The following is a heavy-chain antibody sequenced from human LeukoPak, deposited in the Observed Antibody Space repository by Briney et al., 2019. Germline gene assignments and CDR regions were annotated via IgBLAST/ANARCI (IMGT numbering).Heavy chain of an antibody. V-gene: IGHV4-38-2*02. D-gene: IGHD3-10*01. Sequence: SETLSLTCTVSGYSISSGYYWGWIRQPPGKGLEWIGSIYHSGSTYYNPSLKSRVTISVDTSKNQFSPKLSSVTAADTAVYYCARGRFGELLVYYYGMDVWGQGTTVTVSS. J-gene: IGHJ6*02. CDR1: GYSISSGYY. CDR2: IYHSGST. CDR3: ARGRFGELLVYYYGMDV.